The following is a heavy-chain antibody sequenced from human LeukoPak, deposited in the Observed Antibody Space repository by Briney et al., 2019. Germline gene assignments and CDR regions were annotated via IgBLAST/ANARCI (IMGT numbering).Heavy chain of an antibody. D-gene: IGHD6-19*01. CDR3: ARPSSGWDGNWFDP. CDR1: GGSISSYY. V-gene: IGHV4-59*12. CDR2: IYYSGST. Sequence: PSETLSLTCTVSGGSISSYYWSWIRQPPGKGLEWIGYIYYSGSTNYNPSLKSRVTISVDTSKNQFSLKLSSVTAADTAVYYCARPSSGWDGNWFDPWGQGTLVTVSS. J-gene: IGHJ5*02.